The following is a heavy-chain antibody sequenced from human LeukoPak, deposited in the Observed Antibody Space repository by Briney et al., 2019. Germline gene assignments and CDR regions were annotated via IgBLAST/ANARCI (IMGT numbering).Heavy chain of an antibody. CDR2: ISYDGSNK. D-gene: IGHD4-11*01. CDR1: GFTFSSYA. CDR3: ARDVDYPSAYFDY. Sequence: GRSLRLSCAASGFTFSSYAMHWVRQAPGKGLEWVAVISYDGSNKYYADSVKGRLTISRDNSKNTLYLQMNSLRAEDTAVYYCARDVDYPSAYFDYWGQGTLVTVSS. V-gene: IGHV3-30-3*01. J-gene: IGHJ4*02.